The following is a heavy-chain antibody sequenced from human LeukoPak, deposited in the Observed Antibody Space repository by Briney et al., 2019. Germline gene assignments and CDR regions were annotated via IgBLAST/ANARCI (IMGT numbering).Heavy chain of an antibody. D-gene: IGHD4-17*01. CDR1: GYTFTSYG. V-gene: IGHV1-18*01. CDR2: ISAYNGNT. Sequence: ASVKVSCKASGYTFTSYGISWVRQAPGQGLEWMGWISAYNGNTNYAQKLQGRVTMTTDTSTSTAYMELRSLRYDDTAVYYCARDRPDYGDYVSYYSGMDVWGQGTTVTVSS. J-gene: IGHJ6*02. CDR3: ARDRPDYGDYVSYYSGMDV.